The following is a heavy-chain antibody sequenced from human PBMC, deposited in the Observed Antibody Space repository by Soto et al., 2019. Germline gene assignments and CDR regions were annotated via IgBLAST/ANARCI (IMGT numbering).Heavy chain of an antibody. CDR2: ISGSGGST. CDR3: AKDRRRYDSSGYADY. D-gene: IGHD3-22*01. CDR1: GFTFSSNA. Sequence: EVQLLESGGGLVQPGGSLRLSCAASGFTFSSNAMSWVRQAPGKGLEWVSAISGSGGSTYYADSVKGRFTISRDNSKNTLYLQMNSLRAEDTAVYYCAKDRRRYDSSGYADYWGQGTLVTVSS. J-gene: IGHJ4*02. V-gene: IGHV3-23*01.